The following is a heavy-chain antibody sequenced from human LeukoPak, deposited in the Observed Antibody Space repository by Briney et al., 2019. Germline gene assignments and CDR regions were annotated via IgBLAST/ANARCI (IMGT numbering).Heavy chain of an antibody. D-gene: IGHD4-17*01. CDR1: EYTFTGYY. J-gene: IGHJ4*02. Sequence: VASVKVSCKASEYTFTGYYMHWVRQAPGQGLEWMGWINPNSGGTNYAQKFQGRVTMTRDTSISTAYMELSRLRSDDTAVYYCAREMTTVTTLGYWGQGTLVTVSS. CDR3: AREMTTVTTLGY. V-gene: IGHV1-2*02. CDR2: INPNSGGT.